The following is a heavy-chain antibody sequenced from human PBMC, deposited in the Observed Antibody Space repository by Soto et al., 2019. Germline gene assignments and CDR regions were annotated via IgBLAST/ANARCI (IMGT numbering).Heavy chain of an antibody. J-gene: IGHJ4*02. CDR3: ARGGGLNSSSWYLFDY. CDR2: ISYDGSNK. D-gene: IGHD6-13*01. CDR1: GFTFSSYA. V-gene: IGHV3-30-3*01. Sequence: QVQLVESGGGVVQPGRSLRLSCAASGFTFSSYAMHWVRQAPGKGLEWVAVISYDGSNKYYADSVKGRFTISRDNSKNPLYLQMNSLRAEDTAVYYCARGGGLNSSSWYLFDYWGQGTLVTVSS.